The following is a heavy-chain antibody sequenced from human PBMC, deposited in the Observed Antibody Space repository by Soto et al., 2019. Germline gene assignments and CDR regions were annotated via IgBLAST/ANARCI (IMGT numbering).Heavy chain of an antibody. Sequence: ASVKVSCKASGYTFTSYYMHWVRQAPGQGLDWVGMINPSAGSTSYAQKFQGRVTMTRDTSMSTVYMELSSLRAEDTAVYYCARGYYGSGSYYKSPLDYWGQGTLGTVSS. CDR3: ARGYYGSGSYYKSPLDY. CDR2: INPSAGST. V-gene: IGHV1-46*03. CDR1: GYTFTSYY. J-gene: IGHJ4*02. D-gene: IGHD3-10*01.